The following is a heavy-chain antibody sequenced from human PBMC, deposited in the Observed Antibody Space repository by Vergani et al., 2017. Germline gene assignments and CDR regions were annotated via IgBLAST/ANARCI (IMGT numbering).Heavy chain of an antibody. CDR1: GFTFSACP. CDR3: ARGIAWPYYMDV. D-gene: IGHD2-21*01. V-gene: IGHV3-23*01. CDR2: ISARYPST. Sequence: EVQLLQSGGGVIQPGGSVRLSCAASGFTFSACPMTWVRQAPGKGLEWVSAISARYPSTYYADSVKGRFTISRDNSKNMLYLQMNSLRAEDTAVYYCARGIAWPYYMDVWGKGTTVTLSS. J-gene: IGHJ6*03.